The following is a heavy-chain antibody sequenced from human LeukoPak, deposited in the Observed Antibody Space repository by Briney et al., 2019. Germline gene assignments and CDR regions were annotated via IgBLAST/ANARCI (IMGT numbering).Heavy chain of an antibody. Sequence: ASVSVSCTASGYTFTSYDINWVRQATGQGLEWMGWMNPNSGNTGYAQKFQGRVTMTRNTSISTAYMELSSLRSEDTAVYYCARSRRSGSYSRFDPWGQGTLVTVSS. CDR3: ARSRRSGSYSRFDP. V-gene: IGHV1-8*01. CDR2: MNPNSGNT. J-gene: IGHJ5*02. CDR1: GYTFTSYD. D-gene: IGHD1-26*01.